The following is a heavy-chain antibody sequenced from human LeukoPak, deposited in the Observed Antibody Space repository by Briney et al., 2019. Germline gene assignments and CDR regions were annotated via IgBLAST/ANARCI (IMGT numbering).Heavy chain of an antibody. CDR1: GFTFDDYA. Sequence: GGSLRLSCAASGFTFDDYAMHWVRQAPGRGLEWVSGISWNSGKIGYADSVKGRFTISRDNAKNSLYLQMSSLRAEDMALYYCAKGEQWELTTYFDDWGQGTLVTVSS. CDR3: AKGEQWELTTYFDD. V-gene: IGHV3-9*03. CDR2: ISWNSGKI. J-gene: IGHJ4*02. D-gene: IGHD1-26*01.